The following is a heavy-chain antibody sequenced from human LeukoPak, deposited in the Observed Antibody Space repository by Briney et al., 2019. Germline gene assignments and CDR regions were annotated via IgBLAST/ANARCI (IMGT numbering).Heavy chain of an antibody. Sequence: SETLSLTCTVSGGSISSSRYYWGWIRQPPGKGLEWIGSIYYSGSTYYNPSLKSRVTISVDTSKNQFSLRLSSVTAADTAVYYCARCDSSGHHDYWGQGTLVTVSS. J-gene: IGHJ4*02. CDR2: IYYSGST. D-gene: IGHD3-22*01. CDR1: GGSISSSRYY. CDR3: ARCDSSGHHDY. V-gene: IGHV4-39*07.